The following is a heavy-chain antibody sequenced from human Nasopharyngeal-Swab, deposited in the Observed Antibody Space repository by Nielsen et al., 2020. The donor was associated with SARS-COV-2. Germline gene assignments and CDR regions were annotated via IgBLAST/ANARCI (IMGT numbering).Heavy chain of an antibody. CDR3: ARGLSGVVPSPVLGLGPWYSYYYMDV. Sequence: GSLRLSCAASGFTFNNYNFNWVRQPPGKGLEWIGEINRGGTPNYNPSPKSRVSVSVDTSKNQFSLRLTSVTAADTAVYYCARGLSGVVPSPVLGLGPWYSYYYMDVWDKGTTVTVSS. J-gene: IGHJ6*03. V-gene: IGHV4-34*01. D-gene: IGHD3-10*01. CDR2: INRGGTP. CDR1: GFTFNNYN.